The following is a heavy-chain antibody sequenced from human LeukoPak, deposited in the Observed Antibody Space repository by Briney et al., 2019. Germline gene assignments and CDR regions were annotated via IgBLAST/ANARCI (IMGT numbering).Heavy chain of an antibody. CDR3: ARGAPFEILYCGGDCYDLVLDY. Sequence: SETLSLTCTVSGGSISSGSYYWSWIRQPAGKGLEWLGRIYTSGSTNYNPSLKSRVTISVDTSKNQFSLKLSSVTAADTAVYYRARGAPFEILYCGGDCYDLVLDYWGQGTLVTVSS. D-gene: IGHD2-21*01. J-gene: IGHJ4*02. V-gene: IGHV4-61*02. CDR2: IYTSGST. CDR1: GGSISSGSYY.